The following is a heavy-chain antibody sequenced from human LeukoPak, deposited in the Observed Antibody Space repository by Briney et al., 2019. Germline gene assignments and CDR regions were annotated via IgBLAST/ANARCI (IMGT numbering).Heavy chain of an antibody. CDR2: INHSGST. Sequence: PSETLSLTCVVYGVSFSGYYWSWIRQPPRKGLEWIGEINHSGSTNYNPSLKSRVTISVDTSKNQFSLKLSSVTAADTAVYYCAREDAYYYGSGSYRIFDYWGQGTLVTVSS. CDR1: GVSFSGYY. V-gene: IGHV4-34*01. D-gene: IGHD3-10*01. J-gene: IGHJ4*02. CDR3: AREDAYYYGSGSYRIFDY.